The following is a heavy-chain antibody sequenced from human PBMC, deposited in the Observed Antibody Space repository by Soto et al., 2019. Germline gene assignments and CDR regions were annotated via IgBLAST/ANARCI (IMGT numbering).Heavy chain of an antibody. CDR2: ISSNGVST. CDR3: ARGPGYYFDY. Sequence: PGGSLRLSCAASGFTFSSYAMHWVRQAPGKGLEYFSVISSNGVSTYYANSVKGRFTFSRDNSKNTLYLQMGSLRAEDMAVYYCARGPGYYFDYWGQGTLVTVSS. CDR1: GFTFSSYA. J-gene: IGHJ4*02. V-gene: IGHV3-64*01.